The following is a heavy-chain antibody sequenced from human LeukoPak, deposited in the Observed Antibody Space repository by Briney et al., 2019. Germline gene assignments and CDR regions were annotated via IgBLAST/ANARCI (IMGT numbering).Heavy chain of an antibody. D-gene: IGHD6-13*01. Sequence: GASVKVSCKASGYTFTSYYMHWVRQAPGQGLEWMGIINPSGGSTSYAQKFQGRVTMTRDTSTSTVYMELSTLRSDDTAVYYCARERPPGDSSNWFLEGYFDIWGQGTLVTVSS. V-gene: IGHV1-46*01. CDR2: INPSGGST. J-gene: IGHJ4*02. CDR3: ARERPPGDSSNWFLEGYFDI. CDR1: GYTFTSYY.